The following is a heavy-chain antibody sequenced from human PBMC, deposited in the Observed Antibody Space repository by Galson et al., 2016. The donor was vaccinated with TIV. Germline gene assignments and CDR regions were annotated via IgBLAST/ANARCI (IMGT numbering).Heavy chain of an antibody. CDR1: GLSVSINY. Sequence: SLRLSCAASGLSVSINYMTWVRQAPGKGLEWVSPISDGGKTYYPDSVKGRFTISRDNSKNTLYLQMNRLRVEDTAVYYCARDRIVDATYYYYYFGMDVWGQGTAVTVSS. V-gene: IGHV3-53*05. CDR3: ARDRIVDATYYYYYFGMDV. J-gene: IGHJ6*02. CDR2: ISDGGKT. D-gene: IGHD1-26*01.